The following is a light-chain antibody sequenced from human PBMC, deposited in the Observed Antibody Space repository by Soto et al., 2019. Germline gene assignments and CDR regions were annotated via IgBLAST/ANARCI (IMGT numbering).Light chain of an antibody. J-gene: IGKJ1*01. CDR2: AAS. CDR3: QQIYVAPVT. CDR1: QSISSC. V-gene: IGKV1-39*01. Sequence: DIQMTQSPSSLSASVGDRVPITCRASQSISSCLNWYQQKPGKAPRLLVYAASNLQSGVPSRFSGCESGTDFMLTISSLQPEDFATYYCQQIYVAPVTFGQGTKVEIK.